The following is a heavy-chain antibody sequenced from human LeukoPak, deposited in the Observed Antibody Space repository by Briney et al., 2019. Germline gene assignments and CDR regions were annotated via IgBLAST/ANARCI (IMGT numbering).Heavy chain of an antibody. V-gene: IGHV4-59*01. J-gene: IGHJ4*02. CDR2: IYYSGST. CDR1: GGSISSYY. CDR3: ARAEWPQAGTFDY. Sequence: ETLSLTCTVSGGSISSYYWSWIRQPPGKGMEWIVYIYYSGSTNYNTSLKSRVTISVDTSKNQFSLKLSSVTAADTAVYYCARAEWPQAGTFDYWGEGTLASVSP. D-gene: IGHD3-3*01.